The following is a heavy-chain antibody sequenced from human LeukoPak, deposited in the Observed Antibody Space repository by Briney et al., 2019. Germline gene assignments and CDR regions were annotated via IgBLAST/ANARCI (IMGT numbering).Heavy chain of an antibody. V-gene: IGHV1-18*01. CDR2: ISAYNGNT. CDR1: GYTFTSCG. CDR3: ARGGPGDYGDYERIDY. J-gene: IGHJ4*02. Sequence: ASVKVSCKASGYTFTSCGISWVRQAPGQGLEWMGWISAYNGNTNYAQKLQGRVTMTTDTSTSTAYMELRSLRSDDTAVYYCARGGPGDYGDYERIDYWGQGTLVTVSS. D-gene: IGHD4-17*01.